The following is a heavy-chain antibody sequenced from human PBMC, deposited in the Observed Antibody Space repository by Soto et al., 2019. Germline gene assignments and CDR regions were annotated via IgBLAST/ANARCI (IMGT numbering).Heavy chain of an antibody. J-gene: IGHJ4*02. V-gene: IGHV1-46*01. CDR3: ARDSGDTTLRQWGRSFHY. Sequence: QVQLVQSGAEVKKPGASVKVSCKASGFTFTNYNLNWLHEALGQGLGGRELINPGGAATFSAQKFQGRVTVTRDTSTSTVYMELSNLRSEDTAVYFCARDSGDTTLRQWGRSFHYWGQGTLVTVSS. D-gene: IGHD1-1*01. CDR2: INPGGAAT. CDR1: GFTFTNYN.